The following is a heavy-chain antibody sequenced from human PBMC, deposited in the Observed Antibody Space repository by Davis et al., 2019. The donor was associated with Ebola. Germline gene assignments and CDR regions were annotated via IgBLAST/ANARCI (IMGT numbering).Heavy chain of an antibody. Sequence: MPSETLSPTRPVSGGSVRSGSYYWSWIRQPPGKGLEWIGYIYYSGSTNYNPSLKSRVTISVDTSKNQFSLKLSSVTAADTAVYYCARLVVAATWAFDIWGQGTMVTVSS. CDR2: IYYSGST. D-gene: IGHD2-15*01. J-gene: IGHJ3*02. CDR3: ARLVVAATWAFDI. V-gene: IGHV4-61*01. CDR1: GGSVRSGSYY.